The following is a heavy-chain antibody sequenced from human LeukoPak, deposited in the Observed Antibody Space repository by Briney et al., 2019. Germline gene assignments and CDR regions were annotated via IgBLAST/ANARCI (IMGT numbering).Heavy chain of an antibody. J-gene: IGHJ6*02. Sequence: PSETLSLTCTVSGGSISSYYWSWIRQPPGKGLEWIGYIYYSGSTNYNPSLKSRVTISVDTSKNQFSLKLSSVTAADTAVYYCARDHGYLGNFYYGMDVWGQGTTVTVSS. V-gene: IGHV4-59*01. CDR2: IYYSGST. CDR1: GGSISSYY. CDR3: ARDHGYLGNFYYGMDV. D-gene: IGHD1-1*01.